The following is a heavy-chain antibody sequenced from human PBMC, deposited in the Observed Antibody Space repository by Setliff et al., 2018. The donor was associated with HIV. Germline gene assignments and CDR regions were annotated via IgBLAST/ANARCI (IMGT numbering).Heavy chain of an antibody. CDR1: GGSRISSSYY. CDR2: VYYSGTT. Sequence: SETLSLTCTVSGGSRISSSYYYVWIRQPPGKGLEWIGDVYYSGTTYYNASLKSRVTISIDTSKNQISLKLGSVTAADTAVYYCARGLNYYGSGSYLPLGYWGQGTLVTVSS. D-gene: IGHD3-10*01. CDR3: ARGLNYYGSGSYLPLGY. J-gene: IGHJ4*02. V-gene: IGHV4-39*07.